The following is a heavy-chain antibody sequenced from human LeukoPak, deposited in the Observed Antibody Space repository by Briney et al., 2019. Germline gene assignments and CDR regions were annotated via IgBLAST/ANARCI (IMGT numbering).Heavy chain of an antibody. D-gene: IGHD3-16*02. Sequence: ASVKVSCKASGYTFTDYHMHWVRQAPGQGLEWMGRINPNSGGPTYAQNFQGRVTMTRDTSITTAYMELSRLRSDDTAVYYCARGIMITFGAVIAPLKYHMDVWGEGTAVTVS. V-gene: IGHV1-2*06. CDR2: INPNSGGP. J-gene: IGHJ6*03. CDR1: GYTFTDYH. CDR3: ARGIMITFGAVIAPLKYHMDV.